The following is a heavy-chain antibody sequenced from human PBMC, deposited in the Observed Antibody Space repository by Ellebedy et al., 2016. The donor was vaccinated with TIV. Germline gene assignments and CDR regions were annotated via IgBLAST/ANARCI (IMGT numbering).Heavy chain of an antibody. D-gene: IGHD3-22*01. Sequence: MPSETLSLTCTVSGGSITSSFFWGWVRQPPGKGLEWIWAILYSGGTDYNPSLKSRVIISLDTSKNQYSLNLSSVTAAETAVYYCARGAYVDSAYYAPGEWGQGILVTVSS. V-gene: IGHV4-39*07. CDR2: ILYSGGT. CDR3: ARGAYVDSAYYAPGE. CDR1: GGSITSSFF. J-gene: IGHJ4*02.